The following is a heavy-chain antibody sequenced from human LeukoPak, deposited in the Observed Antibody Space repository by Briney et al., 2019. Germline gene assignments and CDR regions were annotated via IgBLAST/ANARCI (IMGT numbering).Heavy chain of an antibody. J-gene: IGHJ4*02. V-gene: IGHV3-33*08. CDR3: ATGSGYFYGH. D-gene: IGHD3-22*01. Sequence: PGGSLRLSCAASGFTFSNYMMHWVRQAPGKGLVWVAVVYADGNRYYADSVKGRFTISRDNSKNTLDVQMNSLRAEDSAVYLCATGSGYFYGHWGQGTLVTVSS. CDR2: VYADGNR. CDR1: GFTFSNYM.